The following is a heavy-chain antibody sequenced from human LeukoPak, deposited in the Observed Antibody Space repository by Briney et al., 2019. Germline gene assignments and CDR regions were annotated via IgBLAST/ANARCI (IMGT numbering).Heavy chain of an antibody. CDR3: AKGEMATSN. D-gene: IGHD5-24*01. V-gene: IGHV3-23*01. CDR1: GFNFDIFA. CDR2: LGRSGGSK. J-gene: IGHJ4*02. Sequence: GGSLRLSCVASGFNFDIFAMSWVRQSSGGGLEWVAFLGRSGGSKNYADSVKGRFTISRDNSKNTLFLQMNSLRVEDSAIYYCAKGEMATSNWGQGTLVTVSS.